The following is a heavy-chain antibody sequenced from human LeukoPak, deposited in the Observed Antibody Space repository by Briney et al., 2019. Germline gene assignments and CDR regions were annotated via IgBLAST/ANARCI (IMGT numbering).Heavy chain of an antibody. D-gene: IGHD3-22*01. CDR1: GSSITTYTH. CDR2: IHHTGNT. V-gene: IGHV4-38-2*02. J-gene: IGHJ4*02. CDR3: AGSENYYDSSGYYRISFDY. Sequence: SETLSLTCTVSGSSITTYTHWGWIRQSPGKGLEWIASIHHTGNTYYNPSLESRVTISIDTSKNQFSLKLSSVTAADTAVYYCAGSENYYDSSGYYRISFDYWGRGTLVTVSS.